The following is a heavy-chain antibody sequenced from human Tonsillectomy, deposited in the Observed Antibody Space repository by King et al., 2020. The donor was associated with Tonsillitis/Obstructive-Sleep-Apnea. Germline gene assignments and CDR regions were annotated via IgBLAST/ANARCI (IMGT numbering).Heavy chain of an antibody. J-gene: IGHJ4*01. CDR3: ARVDSGSYCFDY. V-gene: IGHV3-33*01. CDR1: GFTFGSYG. CDR2: IWYDGSNK. D-gene: IGHD1-26*01. Sequence: VQLVESGGGVVQPGRSLRLSCAASGFTFGSYGMHWVRQAPGKGLEWVAVIWYDGSNKYYADSVKGRFTISRDNSKNTLYLQMNSLRAEDTAVYYCARVDSGSYCFDYWGHGTLVTVSS.